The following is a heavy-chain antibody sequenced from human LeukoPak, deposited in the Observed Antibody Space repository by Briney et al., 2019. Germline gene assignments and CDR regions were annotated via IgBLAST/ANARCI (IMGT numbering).Heavy chain of an antibody. CDR3: ARRVRIAAAGRFDP. Sequence: SETLSLTCAVYGGSFSGYYWSWIRQPPGKGLEWIGEINHSGSTNYNPSLKSRVTTSVDTSKNQFSLKLSSVTAADTAVYYCARRVRIAAAGRFDPWGQGTLVTVSS. CDR2: INHSGST. J-gene: IGHJ5*02. CDR1: GGSFSGYY. D-gene: IGHD6-13*01. V-gene: IGHV4-34*01.